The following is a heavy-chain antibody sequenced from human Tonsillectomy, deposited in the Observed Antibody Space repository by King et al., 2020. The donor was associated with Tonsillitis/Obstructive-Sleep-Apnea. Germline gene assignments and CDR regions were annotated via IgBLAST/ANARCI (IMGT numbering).Heavy chain of an antibody. CDR1: GFTFGDYP. V-gene: IGHV3-49*04. J-gene: IGHJ6*02. Sequence: VQLVESGGGLVQPGRSLRLSCKVSGFTFGDYPMTWVRQAPGKGLEWVGFIRSKAYGGTPEYAASVKGRFTISRDDSKSIAYLQMNSLKSDDTAVYYCTFPRGIYCSSSSCSYYYYGMDVWAKGPRSPSP. D-gene: IGHD2-2*01. CDR3: TFPRGIYCSSSSCSYYYYGMDV. CDR2: IRSKAYGGTP.